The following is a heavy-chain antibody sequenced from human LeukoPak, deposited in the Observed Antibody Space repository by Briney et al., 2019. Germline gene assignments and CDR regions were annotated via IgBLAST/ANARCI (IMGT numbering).Heavy chain of an antibody. CDR1: GVTFSSYT. Sequence: ASVKVSCKASGVTFSSYTISWVRQAPGQGLEWMGRIVPILGIANYAQKFQGRVTITADKSTSTAYMELSSLRSEDTAVYYCARDRGPGHCGRDCYSSTFDYWGQGTLVTVSS. CDR3: ARDRGPGHCGRDCYSSTFDY. CDR2: IVPILGIA. V-gene: IGHV1-69*04. D-gene: IGHD2-21*02. J-gene: IGHJ4*02.